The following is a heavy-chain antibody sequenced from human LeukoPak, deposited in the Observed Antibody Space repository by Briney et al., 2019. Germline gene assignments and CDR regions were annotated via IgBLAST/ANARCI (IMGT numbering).Heavy chain of an antibody. CDR2: ISGSGGST. Sequence: GGSLRLSCAASGFTFSSYAMSWVRQAPGKGLEWVSAISGSGGSTYYADSVKGRFTISRDNSKNTLYLQMNSLRAEGTAVYYCANTISSSSGYYFDYWGQGTLVTVSS. J-gene: IGHJ4*02. CDR3: ANTISSSSGYYFDY. CDR1: GFTFSSYA. V-gene: IGHV3-23*01. D-gene: IGHD6-6*01.